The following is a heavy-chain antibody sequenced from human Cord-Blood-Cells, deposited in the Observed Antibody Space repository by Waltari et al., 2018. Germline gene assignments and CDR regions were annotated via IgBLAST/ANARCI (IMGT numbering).Heavy chain of an antibody. J-gene: IGHJ3*02. CDR1: GFTFSSYW. Sequence: EVQLVESGGGLVQPGGSLRLSCAASGFTFSSYWMSWVRQAPGKGLEWVANIKQDGSEKYYVDSVKGRFTISRDNAKTSLYLQRNSLRAEDTAVYYCARSRTGDAFDIWGQGTMVTVSS. CDR2: IKQDGSEK. D-gene: IGHD7-27*01. CDR3: ARSRTGDAFDI. V-gene: IGHV3-7*01.